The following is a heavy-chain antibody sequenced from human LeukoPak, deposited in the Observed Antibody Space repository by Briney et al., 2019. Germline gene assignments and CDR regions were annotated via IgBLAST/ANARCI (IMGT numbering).Heavy chain of an antibody. V-gene: IGHV1-46*01. CDR1: GYTFTSYY. J-gene: IGHJ4*02. CDR2: IHPSGGST. D-gene: IGHD6-19*01. CDR3: ARVYAFGIAVAESYYFDY. Sequence: ASVKVSCKASGYTFTSYYMNWVRQAPGQGLEWMGIIHPSGGSTSYAQKFQGRVTMTRDTSTSTVYMELSSLRSEDTAVYYCARVYAFGIAVAESYYFDYWGQGTLVTVSS.